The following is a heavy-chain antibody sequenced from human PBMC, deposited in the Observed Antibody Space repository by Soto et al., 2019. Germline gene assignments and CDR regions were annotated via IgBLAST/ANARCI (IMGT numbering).Heavy chain of an antibody. J-gene: IGHJ5*02. CDR2: IYYSGST. V-gene: IGHV4-31*03. Sequence: PSETLSLTCTFSVGSISSGGYYCSWIRQHPGKGLEWIGYIYYSGSTYYNPSLKSRVTISVDTSKNQFSLKLSSVTAADTAVYYCARDRARYGHYEDPPAWGQGTLVSVSS. D-gene: IGHD4-17*01. CDR1: VGSISSGGYY. CDR3: ARDRARYGHYEDPPA.